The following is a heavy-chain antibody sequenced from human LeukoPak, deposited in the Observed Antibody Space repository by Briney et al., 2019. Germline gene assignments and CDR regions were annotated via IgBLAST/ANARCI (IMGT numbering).Heavy chain of an antibody. CDR3: ARDRGSAAFDY. Sequence: ASLKVSCKASGYTFTSYGISWVRQSPGHGLEWMGWISAYNGNTNYAQKLQGRVTMTTDTSTSTAYMELRSLRSDDTVVYYCARDRGSAAFDYWGQGRLVTVST. D-gene: IGHD3-10*01. CDR2: ISAYNGNT. J-gene: IGHJ4*02. CDR1: GYTFTSYG. V-gene: IGHV1-18*04.